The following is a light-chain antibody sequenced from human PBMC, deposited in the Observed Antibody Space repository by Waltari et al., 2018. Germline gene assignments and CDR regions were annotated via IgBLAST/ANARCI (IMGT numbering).Light chain of an antibody. V-gene: IGKV6-21*01. CDR3: QQSYSTLFT. CDR1: QSIGSS. CDR2: FAS. J-gene: IGKJ3*01. Sequence: EIVLTQSPDFQSVTPKEKVTITCRASQSIGSSLHWYQQKAGQSPKLLITFASRSLSGVPSRFSGSGSGTDFTLTISSLQPEDFATYYCQQSYSTLFTFGPGTKVDIK.